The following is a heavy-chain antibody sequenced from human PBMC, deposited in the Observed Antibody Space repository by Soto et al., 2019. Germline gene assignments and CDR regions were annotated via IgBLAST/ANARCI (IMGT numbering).Heavy chain of an antibody. CDR1: GFDVYN. Sequence: EVQLVESGGNWVQPGRSLRLSCASSGFDVYNMHWIRQAPGVGLEWVAGIYWDSTYMGYADSVKGRFTVPRDNAKKSLYLQMTGLRADDTALYYCIGEIKSGGLDYWGRGTLVTVSS. CDR3: IGEIKSGGLDY. J-gene: IGHJ4*02. V-gene: IGHV3-9*01. CDR2: IYWDSTYM.